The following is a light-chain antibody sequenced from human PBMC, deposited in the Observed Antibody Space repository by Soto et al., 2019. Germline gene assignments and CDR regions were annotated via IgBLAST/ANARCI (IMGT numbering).Light chain of an antibody. CDR3: HQELT. V-gene: IGKV3-11*01. CDR2: DAS. CDR1: QSVSSY. Sequence: EIVLTQSPATLSLSPGERATLSCRASQSVSSYLAWYQQKPGQAPRLLIYDASNRATGIPARFSGSGSGTDFTVTNGSLEPEDFAVYYCHQELTFGQGTKVEIK. J-gene: IGKJ1*01.